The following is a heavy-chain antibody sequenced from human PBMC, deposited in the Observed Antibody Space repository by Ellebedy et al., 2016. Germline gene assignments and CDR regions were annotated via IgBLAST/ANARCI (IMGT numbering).Heavy chain of an antibody. CDR3: AKDLDSGWYGPIDY. CDR2: ISWNSGSI. Sequence: GESLKISCAASGFTFDDYAMHWVRQAPGKGLEWVSGISWNSGSIGYADSVKGRFTISRDNAKNSLYLQMNSLRAEDTALYYCAKDLDSGWYGPIDYWGQGTLVTVSS. V-gene: IGHV3-9*01. CDR1: GFTFDDYA. J-gene: IGHJ4*02. D-gene: IGHD6-19*01.